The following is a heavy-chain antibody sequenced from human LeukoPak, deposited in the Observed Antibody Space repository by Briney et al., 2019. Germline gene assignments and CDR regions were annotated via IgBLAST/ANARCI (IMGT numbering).Heavy chain of an antibody. D-gene: IGHD1-26*01. CDR2: INPSGGTT. CDR1: GYTFSYYY. V-gene: IGHV1-46*01. CDR3: ARDHSGSQHWFDP. Sequence: ASVKVSCKASGYTFSYYYMHWVRQAPGQGLEWMGVINPSGGTTSYAQKFQGRVIMTRDTSTSTVYMELSSLRSDDTALYYCARDHSGSQHWFDPWGQGTLVIVSS. J-gene: IGHJ5*02.